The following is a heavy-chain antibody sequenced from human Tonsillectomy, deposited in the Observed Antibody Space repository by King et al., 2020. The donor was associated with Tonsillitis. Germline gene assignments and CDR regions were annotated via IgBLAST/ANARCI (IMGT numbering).Heavy chain of an antibody. V-gene: IGHV3-15*07. J-gene: IGHJ4*02. CDR1: GFTFSNAW. CDR3: TTEGDYGYYFDY. Sequence: VQLVESGGGLVKPGGSLRLSCAASGFTFSNAWMNWVRQAPGEGLEWVGRIKSKTDGGTTDYAAPVKGRFTISRDDSKNTLYLQMNSLKTEDTDVYYCTTEGDYGYYFDYWGQGTLVTVSS. D-gene: IGHD4-17*01. CDR2: IKSKTDGGTT.